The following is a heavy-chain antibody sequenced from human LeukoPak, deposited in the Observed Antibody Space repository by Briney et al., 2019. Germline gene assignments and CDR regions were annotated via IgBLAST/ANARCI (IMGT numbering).Heavy chain of an antibody. V-gene: IGHV3-21*01. D-gene: IGHD6-13*01. Sequence: GGSLRLSCAASGFTFSSYGMHWVRQAPGKGLEWVSSISSSSYIYYADSVKGRFTISRDNAKNSLYLQMNSLRAEDTAVYYCARRYMSSSWTGYYFDYWGQGTLVTVSS. J-gene: IGHJ4*02. CDR1: GFTFSSYG. CDR3: ARRYMSSSWTGYYFDY. CDR2: ISSSSYI.